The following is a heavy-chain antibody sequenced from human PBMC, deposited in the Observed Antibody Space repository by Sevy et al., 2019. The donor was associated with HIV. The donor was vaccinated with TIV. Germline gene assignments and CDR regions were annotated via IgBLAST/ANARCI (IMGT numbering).Heavy chain of an antibody. V-gene: IGHV3-23*01. J-gene: IGHJ6*02. CDR1: GFTFSSYA. CDR2: ISSSGRST. D-gene: IGHD2-15*01. Sequence: GGSLRLSCAASGFTFSSYAMNWVRQAPGKGLEWVSSISSSGRSTYYEDSVEGRFTISRDNSENTLYLQMNSLRADDTAVYYCAKGYCSGGSCPRDYYYYGMDVWGQGTTVTVSS. CDR3: AKGYCSGGSCPRDYYYYGMDV.